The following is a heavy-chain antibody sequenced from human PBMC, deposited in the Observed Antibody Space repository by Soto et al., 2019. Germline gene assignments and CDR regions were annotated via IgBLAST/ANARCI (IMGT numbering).Heavy chain of an antibody. V-gene: IGHV4-34*01. CDR2: INHSGST. J-gene: IGHJ4*02. Sequence: QVQLQQWGAGLLKPSETLSLTCAVYGGSFSDYYWSWIRQPPGTGLEWIGEINHSGSTNYNPSLKSRVTISVDTSKKQFSLKLPSVTAADTAVYYCARGHLRYFDWWSWGQGTLVTVSS. D-gene: IGHD3-9*01. CDR3: ARGHLRYFDWWS. CDR1: GGSFSDYY.